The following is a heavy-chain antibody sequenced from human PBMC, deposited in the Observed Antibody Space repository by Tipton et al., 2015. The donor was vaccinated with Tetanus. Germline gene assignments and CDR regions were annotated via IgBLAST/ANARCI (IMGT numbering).Heavy chain of an antibody. CDR1: GASISSGGYF. Sequence: LSLTCSVSGASISSGGYFWNWIRHRPGKGLEWIGYIYYSGSTFYNPSLKSRVTISVDTSNNQFSLRLSSVTAADTAVYYCARDQGGGRVARLNWFGPWGQGTLVTVSS. D-gene: IGHD3-16*01. J-gene: IGHJ5*02. CDR2: IYYSGST. CDR3: ARDQGGGRVARLNWFGP. V-gene: IGHV4-31*03.